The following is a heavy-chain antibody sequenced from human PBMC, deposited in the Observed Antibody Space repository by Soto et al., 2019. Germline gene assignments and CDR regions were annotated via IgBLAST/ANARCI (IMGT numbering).Heavy chain of an antibody. CDR2: INPNSGGT. CDR3: ATTYYDFWSGDYYGMDV. V-gene: IGHV1-2*04. Sequence: ASVKVSCKASGYTFTGYYMHWVRQAPGQGLEWMGWINPNSGGTNYAQKFQGWVTMTRDTSISTAYMELSRLRSGDTAVYYCATTYYDFWSGDYYGMDVWGQGTTVTVSS. D-gene: IGHD3-3*01. J-gene: IGHJ6*02. CDR1: GYTFTGYY.